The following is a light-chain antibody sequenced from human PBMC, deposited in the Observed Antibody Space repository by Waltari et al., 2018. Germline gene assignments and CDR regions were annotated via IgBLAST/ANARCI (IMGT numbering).Light chain of an antibody. Sequence: IQLTQSPSSLSASVGDRVTITCRASQGISSSLAWYQQNPGEPPKLLIYAASTLQSGVPSRFSGSGSGTDFTLTISSLQPEDFATYYCQQLNSYPVTFGPGTKVDIK. J-gene: IGKJ3*01. CDR1: QGISSS. CDR3: QQLNSYPVT. CDR2: AAS. V-gene: IGKV1-9*01.